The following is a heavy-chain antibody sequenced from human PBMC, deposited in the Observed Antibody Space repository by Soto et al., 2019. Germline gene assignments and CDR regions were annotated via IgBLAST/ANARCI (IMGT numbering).Heavy chain of an antibody. CDR2: ISYDGSNK. J-gene: IGHJ6*02. D-gene: IGHD6-13*01. Sequence: GGSLRLSCAASGFTFSSYAMHWVRQAPGKGLEWVAVISYDGSNKYYADSVKGRFTISRDNSKNTLYLQMNSLRAEDTAVYYCAREDGQDPYSSSWTPYYYYGMDVWGQGTTVTVSS. CDR3: AREDGQDPYSSSWTPYYYYGMDV. V-gene: IGHV3-30-3*01. CDR1: GFTFSSYA.